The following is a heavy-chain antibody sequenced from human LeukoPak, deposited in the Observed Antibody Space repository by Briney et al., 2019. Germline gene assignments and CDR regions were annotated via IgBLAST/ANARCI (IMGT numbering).Heavy chain of an antibody. V-gene: IGHV3-23*01. CDR3: AKDGSPYNSGWYFDY. CDR2: ISGSGDTT. CDR1: GFSFSNHA. Sequence: GGSLRLSCAASGFSFSNHAMTWVRQAPGKGLEWVSTISGSGDTTYYADSVKGRFTISGDNSKNTLYLQMSSLRAEDTAVYYCAKDGSPYNSGWYFDYWGQGTLVTVSS. D-gene: IGHD6-19*01. J-gene: IGHJ4*02.